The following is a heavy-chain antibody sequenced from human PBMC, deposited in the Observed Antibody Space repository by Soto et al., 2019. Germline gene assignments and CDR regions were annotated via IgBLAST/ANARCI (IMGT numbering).Heavy chain of an antibody. Sequence: GGSLRLSCAASGFTFSSYAMSWVRQAPGKGLEWVSAISGSGGSTYYADSVKGRFTISRDNSKNTLYLQMNSLRAEDTAVYYCAKNHRGRFLEWLLYNGMDVWGQGTTVTVSS. CDR1: GFTFSSYA. CDR3: AKNHRGRFLEWLLYNGMDV. CDR2: ISGSGGST. D-gene: IGHD3-3*01. J-gene: IGHJ6*02. V-gene: IGHV3-23*01.